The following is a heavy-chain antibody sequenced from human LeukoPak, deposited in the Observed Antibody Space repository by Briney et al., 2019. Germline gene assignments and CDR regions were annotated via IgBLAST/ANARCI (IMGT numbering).Heavy chain of an antibody. CDR1: GGSFSGYY. CDR2: INHSGST. V-gene: IGHV4-34*01. J-gene: IGHJ3*02. CDR3: AREGSPRGYDILTGSYAFDI. D-gene: IGHD3-9*01. Sequence: SSETLSLTCAVYGGSFSGYYWSWIRQPPGKGLEWIGEINHSGSTNYNPSLKSRVTISVDTSKNQFSLKLSSVTAADTAVYYCAREGSPRGYDILTGSYAFDIWGQGTMVTVSS.